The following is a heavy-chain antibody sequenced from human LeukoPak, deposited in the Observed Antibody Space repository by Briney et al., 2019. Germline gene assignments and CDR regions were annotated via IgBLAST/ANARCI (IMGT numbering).Heavy chain of an antibody. CDR3: ARGNLYCSGGSCPDY. CDR2: MNPNSGNT. Sequence: GSVKVSCKASGYTLTSYDINWVRQATGQGLEWMGWMNPNSGNTGYAQKFQGRVTMTRNTSISTAYMELSSLRSEDTAVCYCARGNLYCSGGSCPDYCGEGSLVTVSS. V-gene: IGHV1-8*01. J-gene: IGHJ4*02. D-gene: IGHD2-15*01. CDR1: GYTLTSYD.